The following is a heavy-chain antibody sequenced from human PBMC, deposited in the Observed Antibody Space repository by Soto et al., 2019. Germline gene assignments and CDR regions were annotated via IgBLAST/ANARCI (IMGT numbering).Heavy chain of an antibody. Sequence: QVQLVQSGAEVKMPGASVKVSCQASGYIFTINGISWVRQAPGQGLEWLGWISANSGNTNYAQNVQDRVILTTNTSTATAYMELRSLRSDDTAVYYCARDRNRGLDNWGQGTLVTVSS. J-gene: IGHJ4*02. V-gene: IGHV1-18*01. CDR1: GYIFTING. CDR2: ISANSGNT. CDR3: ARDRNRGLDN.